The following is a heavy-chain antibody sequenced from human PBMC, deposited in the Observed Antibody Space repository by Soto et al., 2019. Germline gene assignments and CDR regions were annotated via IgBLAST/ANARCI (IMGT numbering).Heavy chain of an antibody. Sequence: GGSLRLSCAASGFTFSSYAMHWVRQAPGKGLEWVAVISYDGSNKYYADSVKGRFTISRDNSKNTLYLQMNSLRAEDTAVYYCASTHYYHSGGYYYANPVWGQGTTVTVSS. D-gene: IGHD3-22*01. J-gene: IGHJ6*02. V-gene: IGHV3-30-3*01. CDR2: ISYDGSNK. CDR3: ASTHYYHSGGYYYANPV. CDR1: GFTFSSYA.